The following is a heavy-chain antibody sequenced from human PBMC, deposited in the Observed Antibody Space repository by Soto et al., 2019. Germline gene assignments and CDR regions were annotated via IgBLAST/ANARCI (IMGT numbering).Heavy chain of an antibody. CDR3: ARDGSGSTHQFDY. V-gene: IGHV3-33*01. D-gene: IGHD1-26*01. Sequence: QVQLGESGGGVGQPGWSLRLACAASGFTFSTYGMHWVRQAPGQGLEWVAVIWYDGRNKYYADSVKGRFTISRDNSKNALYLQMNSLRVEDTAVYYCARDGSGSTHQFDYWGQGTLVTVSS. CDR2: IWYDGRNK. J-gene: IGHJ4*02. CDR1: GFTFSTYG.